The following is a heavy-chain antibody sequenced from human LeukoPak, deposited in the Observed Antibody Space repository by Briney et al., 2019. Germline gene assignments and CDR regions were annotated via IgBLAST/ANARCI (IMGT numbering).Heavy chain of an antibody. CDR2: INSDGSST. J-gene: IGHJ4*02. V-gene: IGHV3-74*01. CDR3: ASLNVPATPH. CDR1: GFTFSSYW. Sequence: PGRSLRLSCALSGFTFSSYWMHWVRQAPGKGLVWVSRINSDGSSTNYADSVRGRFTISRDNAKNTLYLQMNSLRAEDTAVYYCASLNVPATPHWGQGTLVTVSS. D-gene: IGHD2-15*01.